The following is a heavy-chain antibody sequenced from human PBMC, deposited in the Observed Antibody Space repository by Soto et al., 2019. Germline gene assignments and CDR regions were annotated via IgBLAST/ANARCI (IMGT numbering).Heavy chain of an antibody. CDR1: GGSINSGGYC. V-gene: IGHV4-31*03. J-gene: IGHJ4*02. Sequence: QVQLQESGPGLVKPSQTLSLTCTVSGGSINSGGYCWSWIRQHPGKGLDWIGCISYGGSTSYNPSLKSRGTRTVDTSKNQFSLKLTSVTAADTAVYYCSRGILVWGQGALITVSS. CDR3: SRGILV. CDR2: ISYGGST. D-gene: IGHD5-18*01.